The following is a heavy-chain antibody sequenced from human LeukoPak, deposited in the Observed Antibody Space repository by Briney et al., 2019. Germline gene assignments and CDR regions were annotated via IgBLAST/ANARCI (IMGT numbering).Heavy chain of an antibody. CDR3: ARGQPAYCSGGSCYVAFDI. Sequence: GGSLRLSCAASGFTFSSYSMNWFRQAPGKGLEWVSSISSSSSYIYYADSVKGRFTISRDNAKNSLYLQMNSLRAEDTAVYYCARGQPAYCSGGSCYVAFDIWGQGTMVTVSS. CDR1: GFTFSSYS. J-gene: IGHJ3*02. D-gene: IGHD2-15*01. CDR2: ISSSSSYI. V-gene: IGHV3-21*01.